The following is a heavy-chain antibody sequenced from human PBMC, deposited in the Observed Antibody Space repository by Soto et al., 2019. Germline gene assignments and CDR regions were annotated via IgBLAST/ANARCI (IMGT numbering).Heavy chain of an antibody. CDR3: ARGVRMITFGGVIVDY. CDR1: GGSISSYY. Sequence: QVQLQESGPGLVKPSETLSLTCTVSGGSISSYYWSWIRQPPGKGLEWIGYIYYSGSTNYNPSLKSRVTISVDTSKNQFSLKLSSVTAADTAVYYCARGVRMITFGGVIVDYGGQVTLVTVSS. CDR2: IYYSGST. D-gene: IGHD3-16*02. J-gene: IGHJ4*02. V-gene: IGHV4-59*01.